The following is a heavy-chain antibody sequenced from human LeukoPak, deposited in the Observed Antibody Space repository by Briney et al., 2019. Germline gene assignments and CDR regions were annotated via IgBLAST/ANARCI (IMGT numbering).Heavy chain of an antibody. D-gene: IGHD6-19*01. J-gene: IGHJ4*02. CDR2: ISAYNGNT. V-gene: IGHV1-18*01. CDR3: ARLPEIAVAGTVDY. CDR1: GYTFTSYG. Sequence: ASVKVSCKASGYTFTSYGISWVRQAPGQGLEWMGWISAYNGNTNYAQKLQGRVTMTTDTSTSTAYMELRSLRSDDTAVYYCARLPEIAVAGTVDYWGQGTLVTVSS.